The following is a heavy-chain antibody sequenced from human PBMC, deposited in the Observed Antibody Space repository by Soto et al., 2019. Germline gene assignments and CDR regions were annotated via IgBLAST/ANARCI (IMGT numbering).Heavy chain of an antibody. V-gene: IGHV2-5*02. D-gene: IGHD6-19*01. J-gene: IGHJ4*02. CDR2: IYWDDDK. CDR1: GFSLSTSGVG. Sequence: QITLKESGPTLVKPTQTLTLTCTFSGFSLSTSGVGVGWIRQPPGKALEWLALIYWDDDKRYSPSLKSRLTITKDTSKNLVVLTMTNMDPVVTATYYCAHRPIAVAGKGGFDYWGQGTLVTVSS. CDR3: AHRPIAVAGKGGFDY.